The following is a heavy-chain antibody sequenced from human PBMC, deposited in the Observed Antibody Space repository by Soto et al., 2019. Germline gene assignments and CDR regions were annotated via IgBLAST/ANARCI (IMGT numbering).Heavy chain of an antibody. D-gene: IGHD5-18*01. CDR3: ARRRGDTAMAWYY. CDR2: IYYSGST. V-gene: IGHV4-59*01. Sequence: QVQLQESGPGLVKPSETLSLTCTVSGGSISSYYWSWIRQSPGKGLEWIGYIYYSGSTKYNPSLKGRVTISVDTTKNQLSLKLRSVTAAAMAVYCCARRRGDTAMAWYYWGQGTLVTVSS. J-gene: IGHJ4*02. CDR1: GGSISSYY.